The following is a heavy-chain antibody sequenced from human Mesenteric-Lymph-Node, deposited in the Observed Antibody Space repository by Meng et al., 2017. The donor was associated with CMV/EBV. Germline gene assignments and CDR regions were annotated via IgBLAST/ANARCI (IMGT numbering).Heavy chain of an antibody. CDR3: ARVVYDFWSGAGTGYYFDL. CDR2: VTSAGTA. J-gene: IGHJ4*02. Sequence: GESLKISCVGSEKTVSTNYMSWVRQAPGKGLEWVSVVTSAGTAYHADSVKGRFTISRDTPQNTLYLQMNDLRHEDTAVYYCARVVYDFWSGAGTGYYFDLWGQGTLVTVSS. V-gene: IGHV3-66*02. CDR1: EKTVSTNY. D-gene: IGHD3-3*01.